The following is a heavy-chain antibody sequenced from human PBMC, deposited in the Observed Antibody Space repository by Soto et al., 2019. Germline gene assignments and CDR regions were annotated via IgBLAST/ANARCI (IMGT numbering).Heavy chain of an antibody. CDR2: IYTGGYT. CDR3: ARDPRWSSRNKPLDY. D-gene: IGHD3-3*01. V-gene: IGHV3-53*01. J-gene: IGHJ4*02. Sequence: PGGSLRLSCAASGFTVSGNYVSWVRQAPGKVLEWVSVIYTGGYTFYADSVKGRFTISRDNSKNTLYLQMNSLRAEDTAVYYCARDPRWSSRNKPLDYWGQGTLVNVSS. CDR1: GFTVSGNY.